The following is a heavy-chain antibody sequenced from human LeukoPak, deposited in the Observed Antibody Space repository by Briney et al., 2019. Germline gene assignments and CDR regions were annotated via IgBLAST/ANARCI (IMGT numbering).Heavy chain of an antibody. Sequence: GGSLRLSCAASGFTFTNYAMNWVRQAPEKGLEWVSTIHGGGDVTYYADSVKGRFTISRDNSRNTLYLQMNSLRAEDTAIYYCAKKGSRDAYNYGYLDYWGQGTLVTVSS. CDR1: GFTFTNYA. J-gene: IGHJ4*02. CDR3: AKKGSRDAYNYGYLDY. D-gene: IGHD5-24*01. CDR2: IHGGGDVT. V-gene: IGHV3-23*01.